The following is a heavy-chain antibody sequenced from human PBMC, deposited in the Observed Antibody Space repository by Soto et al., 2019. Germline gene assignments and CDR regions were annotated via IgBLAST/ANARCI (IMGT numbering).Heavy chain of an antibody. CDR3: ARRGGTPFRNYYGMDV. J-gene: IGHJ6*02. Sequence: GGFLRLSCAASGFTFSSYEMNWVRQAPGKGLEWVSYISSSGSTIYYADSVKGRFTISRDNAKNSLYLQMNSLRAEDTAVYYCARRGGTPFRNYYGMDVWGQGTTVTVSS. D-gene: IGHD3-16*01. V-gene: IGHV3-48*03. CDR2: ISSSGSTI. CDR1: GFTFSSYE.